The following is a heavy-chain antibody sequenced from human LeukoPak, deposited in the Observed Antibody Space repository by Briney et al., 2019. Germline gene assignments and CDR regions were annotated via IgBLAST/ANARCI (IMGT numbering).Heavy chain of an antibody. V-gene: IGHV3-43*02. J-gene: IGHJ4*02. CDR2: IYGDGGST. D-gene: IGHD1-26*01. Sequence: GGSLRLSCAASGFTFDDYAMHWVRQAPGKGLEWVSLIYGDGGSTYYTDSVKGRFTISRDNAKNSLYLQMNSLRAEDTAVYYCARDRYSGSYLAYWGQGTLVTVSS. CDR3: ARDRYSGSYLAY. CDR1: GFTFDDYA.